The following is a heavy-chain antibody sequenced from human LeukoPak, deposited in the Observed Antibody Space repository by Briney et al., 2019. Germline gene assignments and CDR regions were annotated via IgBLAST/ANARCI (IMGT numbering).Heavy chain of an antibody. CDR3: ARADRLSSSGWPVHFDY. V-gene: IGHV4-38-2*01. D-gene: IGHD6-19*01. J-gene: IGHJ4*02. Sequence: SETLSLTCAVSGYSISSGYYWGWIRQPPGKGLEWIGSIYHTGSTYHNPPLKSRVTISIDTSKNQFSLKLSSVTAADTAVYFCARADRLSSSGWPVHFDYWGEGTLVTVSS. CDR1: GYSISSGYY. CDR2: IYHTGST.